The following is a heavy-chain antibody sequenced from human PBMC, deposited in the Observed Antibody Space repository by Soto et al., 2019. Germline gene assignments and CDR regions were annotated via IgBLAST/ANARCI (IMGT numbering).Heavy chain of an antibody. V-gene: IGHV3-23*01. J-gene: IGHJ4*02. CDR2: ISGSGGST. CDR1: GFTFSSYA. D-gene: IGHD6-19*01. CDR3: AKDQVGGFGSGWYSGY. Sequence: GGSLRLSCAASGFTFSSYAMSWVRQAPGKGLEWVSAISGSGGSTYYADSVKGRFTISRDNSKNTLYLQMNSLRAEDTAVYYCAKDQVGGFGSGWYSGYWGQGTLVTVSS.